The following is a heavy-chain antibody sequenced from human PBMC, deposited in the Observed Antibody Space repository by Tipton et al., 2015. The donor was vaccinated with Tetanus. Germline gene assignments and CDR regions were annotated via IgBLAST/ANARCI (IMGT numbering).Heavy chain of an antibody. Sequence: TLSLTCAVSGGSISSTNWWSWVRQPPGKGLEWIGEIYHSGNTNYNPSLKSRVSISVDTSMNSFSLNLSSVTAADTAVYYCARDRSITIFGVVPINYYYGMDVWGQGTTVTVSS. CDR1: GGSISSTNW. D-gene: IGHD3-3*01. CDR2: IYHSGNT. J-gene: IGHJ6*02. CDR3: ARDRSITIFGVVPINYYYGMDV. V-gene: IGHV4-4*02.